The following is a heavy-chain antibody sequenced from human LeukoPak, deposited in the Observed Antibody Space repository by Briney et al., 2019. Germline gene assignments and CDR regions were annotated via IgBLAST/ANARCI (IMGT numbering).Heavy chain of an antibody. CDR1: GASISGYN. CDR3: ARGYCSGGSCYWFDY. Sequence: SETLSLTCTVSGASISGYNWNWIRQPPGKGLEWMGYIYYSGSTNYNPSLKSRVNISVDTSKNQFSLKLSSVTAADTAVYYCARGYCSGGSCYWFDYWGQGTLVTVSS. D-gene: IGHD2-15*01. CDR2: IYYSGST. V-gene: IGHV4-59*08. J-gene: IGHJ4*02.